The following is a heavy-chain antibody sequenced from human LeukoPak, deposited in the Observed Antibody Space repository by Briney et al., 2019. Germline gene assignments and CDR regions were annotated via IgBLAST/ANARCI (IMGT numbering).Heavy chain of an antibody. J-gene: IGHJ3*02. D-gene: IGHD3-3*01. V-gene: IGHV3-7*01. CDR2: IKQDGSEK. Sequence: GGSLRLSCAASGFTFSSCWMSWVRQAPGKGLEWVANIKQDGSEKYYVDSVKGRFTISRDNAKNSLYLQMNSLRAEDTAVYYCARVHDYDFWSGLGAFDIWGQGTMVTVSS. CDR1: GFTFSSCW. CDR3: ARVHDYDFWSGLGAFDI.